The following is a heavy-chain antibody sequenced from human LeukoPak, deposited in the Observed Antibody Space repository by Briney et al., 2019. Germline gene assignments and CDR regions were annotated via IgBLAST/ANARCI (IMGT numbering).Heavy chain of an antibody. V-gene: IGHV4-4*07. Sequence: SETLSLTCAVSGGSISSYYWSWIRQPAGKGLEWIGRIYTSGSTNYNPSLKSRVTMSVDTSKNQFSLKLSSVTAADTAVYYCARGSKYYDFWSGYYLDYFDYWGQGTLVTVSS. CDR1: GGSISSYY. CDR2: IYTSGST. CDR3: ARGSKYYDFWSGYYLDYFDY. J-gene: IGHJ4*02. D-gene: IGHD3-3*01.